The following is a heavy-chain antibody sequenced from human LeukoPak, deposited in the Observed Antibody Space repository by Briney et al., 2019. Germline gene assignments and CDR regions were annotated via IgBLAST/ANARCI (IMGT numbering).Heavy chain of an antibody. CDR2: IIPIFGTA. D-gene: IGHD2-21*02. V-gene: IGHV1-69*13. CDR3: ARGGPLAYCGGDCYIGDNYYYYGMDV. Sequence: VKVSCKASGGTFSSYAISWVRQAPGQGLEWMGGIIPIFGTANYAQKFQGRVTITADESTSTAYMELSSLRSEDTAVYYCARGGPLAYCGGDCYIGDNYYYYGMDVWGQGTTVTVSS. CDR1: GGTFSSYA. J-gene: IGHJ6*02.